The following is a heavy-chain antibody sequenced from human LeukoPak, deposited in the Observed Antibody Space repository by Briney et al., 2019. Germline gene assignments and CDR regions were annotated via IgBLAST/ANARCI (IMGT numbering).Heavy chain of an antibody. CDR1: GGSINSYY. Sequence: SETLSLTCTVSGGSINSYYWSWIRQPPGKGLEWIGYIYYSGSTNYNPSLKSRVTISVDTSKNQFSLKLSSVTAADTAVYYCARVKFGYCSGGSCYGLAFDIWGQGTMVTVSS. D-gene: IGHD2-15*01. V-gene: IGHV4-59*01. J-gene: IGHJ3*02. CDR2: IYYSGST. CDR3: ARVKFGYCSGGSCYGLAFDI.